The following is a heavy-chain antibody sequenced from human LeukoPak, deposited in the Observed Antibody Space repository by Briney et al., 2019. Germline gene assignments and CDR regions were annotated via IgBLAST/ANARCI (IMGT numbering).Heavy chain of an antibody. J-gene: IGHJ4*02. D-gene: IGHD3-16*02. V-gene: IGHV3-43*01. Sequence: GGSLRLSCAASGFTFDDYTMHWVRQAPGKGLEWVSLISWDGGSTYYADSVKGRFTISRDNSKNSLYLQMNSLRTEDTALYYCAKEGPFGGVIALDYWGQGTLVTVSS. CDR3: AKEGPFGGVIALDY. CDR1: GFTFDDYT. CDR2: ISWDGGST.